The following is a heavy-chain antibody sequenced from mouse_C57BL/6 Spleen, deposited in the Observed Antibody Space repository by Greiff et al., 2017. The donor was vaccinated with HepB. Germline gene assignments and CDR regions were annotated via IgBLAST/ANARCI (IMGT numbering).Heavy chain of an antibody. V-gene: IGHV3-6*01. CDR3: ASNRGAFDY. CDR2: ISYDGSN. Sequence: ESGPGLVKPSQSLSLTCSVTGYSITSGYYWNWIRQFPGNKLEWMGYISYDGSNNYNPSLKNRISITRDTSKNQFFLKLNSVTTEDTATYYCASNRGAFDYWGQGTTLTVSS. D-gene: IGHD3-1*01. J-gene: IGHJ2*01. CDR1: GYSITSGYY.